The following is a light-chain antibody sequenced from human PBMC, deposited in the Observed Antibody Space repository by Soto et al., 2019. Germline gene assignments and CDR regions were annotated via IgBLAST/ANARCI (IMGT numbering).Light chain of an antibody. Sequence: EIVLAQSPGTLSLSPGEGATLSCRASQSVSSNFLAWYQKKPGQAPRLLIYGASSRATGIPDRFSGSGSGTDFTLTINRLEPEDFAVYYCQQYGSSPPTFGQGTRLEIK. J-gene: IGKJ5*01. CDR3: QQYGSSPPT. V-gene: IGKV3-20*01. CDR2: GAS. CDR1: QSVSSNF.